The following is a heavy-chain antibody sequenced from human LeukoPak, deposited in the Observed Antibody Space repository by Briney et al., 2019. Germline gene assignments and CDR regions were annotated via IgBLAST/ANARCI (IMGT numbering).Heavy chain of an antibody. CDR3: ARGRRHIAAAGTGPLHYYYCYMDV. Sequence: ASVKVSCKASGYTFTSYGISWVRQAPGQGLEGVGWISAYNGNTNYAQKLQGRVTMTTDTSTSTAYMELRSLRSDDTAVYYCARGRRHIAAAGTGPLHYYYCYMDVWGKGITVTVSS. J-gene: IGHJ6*03. V-gene: IGHV1-18*01. CDR1: GYTFTSYG. CDR2: ISAYNGNT. D-gene: IGHD6-13*01.